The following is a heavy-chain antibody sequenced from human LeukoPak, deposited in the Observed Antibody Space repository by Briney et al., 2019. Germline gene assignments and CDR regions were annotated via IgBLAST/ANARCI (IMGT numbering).Heavy chain of an antibody. Sequence: MTSGTLSLTCTVSGGSISSYNWWSWVRQPPGKGLEWIGEIYHSGSTNYNPSLKSRVTMSVDKSKNEFSLKLTSVTAADTAVYYCARLPTIAATVVVDFWGQGTLVTVSS. CDR3: ARLPTIAATVVVDF. CDR2: IYHSGST. J-gene: IGHJ4*02. CDR1: GGSISSYNW. V-gene: IGHV4-4*02. D-gene: IGHD6-13*01.